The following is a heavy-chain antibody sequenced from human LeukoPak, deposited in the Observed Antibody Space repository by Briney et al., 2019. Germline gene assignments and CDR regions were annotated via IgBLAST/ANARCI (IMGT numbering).Heavy chain of an antibody. Sequence: GGSLRLPCAASGFTFSSYSMNWVRQAPGKGLEWVSSISSSSSYIYYADSVKGRFTISRDNAKNSLYLQMNSLRAEDTAVYYCAREGGSSWIMDYWGQGTLVTVSS. CDR1: GFTFSSYS. V-gene: IGHV3-21*01. CDR2: ISSSSSYI. CDR3: AREGGSSWIMDY. D-gene: IGHD6-13*01. J-gene: IGHJ4*02.